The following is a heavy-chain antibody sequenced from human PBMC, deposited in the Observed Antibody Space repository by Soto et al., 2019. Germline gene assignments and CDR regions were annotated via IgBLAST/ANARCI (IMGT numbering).Heavy chain of an antibody. CDR1: GGSISSSSYY. CDR2: IYYSGST. CDR3: ARLEPPDCSGGSCYGTGNFDY. Sequence: SETLSLTCTVSGGSISSSSYYWGWIRQPPGKGLEWIGSIYYSGSTYYNPSLKSRVTISVDTSKNQFSLKLSSVTAADTAVYYCARLEPPDCSGGSCYGTGNFDYWGQGTLVTVSS. D-gene: IGHD2-15*01. J-gene: IGHJ4*02. V-gene: IGHV4-39*01.